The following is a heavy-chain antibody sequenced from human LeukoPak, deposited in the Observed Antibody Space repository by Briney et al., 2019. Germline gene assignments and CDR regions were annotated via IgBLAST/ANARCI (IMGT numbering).Heavy chain of an antibody. D-gene: IGHD3-22*01. CDR3: ANEPQYYYDSSGYYSDY. V-gene: IGHV3-23*01. CDR2: ISGSGGST. CDR1: GFTFSSYA. J-gene: IGHJ4*02. Sequence: PGGSLRLSCAASGFTFSSYAMSWVRQAPGKGLEWVSAISGSGGSTYYADSVKGRFTISRDNSKNTLYLQMNSLRAEDTAVYYCANEPQYYYDSSGYYSDYRGQGTLVTVSS.